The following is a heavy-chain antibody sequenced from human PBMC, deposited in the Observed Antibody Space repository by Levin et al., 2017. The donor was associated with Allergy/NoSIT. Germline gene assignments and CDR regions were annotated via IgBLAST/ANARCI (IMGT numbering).Heavy chain of an antibody. D-gene: IGHD1-26*01. CDR2: ISLNSASI. CDR3: VKDLNQGWEITPHFGD. CDR1: GFSFEEHA. Sequence: QTGGSLRLSCAASGFSFEEHAMYWVRQAPGKGLEWVSGISLNSASIGYADSVKGRFTISRDNAKNSLYLEMSSLRAEDTAFYYCVKDLNQGWEITPHFGDWGQGTRVTVSS. V-gene: IGHV3-9*01. J-gene: IGHJ4*02.